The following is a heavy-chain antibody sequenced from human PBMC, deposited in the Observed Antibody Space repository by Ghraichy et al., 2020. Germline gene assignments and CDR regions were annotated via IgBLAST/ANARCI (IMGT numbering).Heavy chain of an antibody. J-gene: IGHJ2*01. V-gene: IGHV3-21*01. CDR2: ISSSSSYI. Sequence: GGSLRLSCAASGFTFSSYSMNWVRQAPGKGLEWVSSISSSSSYIYYADSVKGRFTISRDNAKNSLYLQMNSLRAEDTAVYYCARDQVSDSSSWYGVLRNWYFDLWGRGTLVTVSS. CDR3: ARDQVSDSSSWYGVLRNWYFDL. D-gene: IGHD6-13*01. CDR1: GFTFSSYS.